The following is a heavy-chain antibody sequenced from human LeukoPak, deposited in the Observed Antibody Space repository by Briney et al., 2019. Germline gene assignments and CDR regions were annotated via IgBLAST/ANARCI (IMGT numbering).Heavy chain of an antibody. Sequence: GGSLRLSCAASGFTFSSYSMNWVRQAPGKGLEWVSSISSSSSYIYYADSVKGRFTISRDNAKNSLYLQMNSLRAEDTAVYYCAREKVVIPRGAKFDYWGQGTLVTVSS. CDR1: GFTFSSYS. CDR2: ISSSSSYI. V-gene: IGHV3-21*01. CDR3: AREKVVIPRGAKFDY. D-gene: IGHD4-23*01. J-gene: IGHJ4*02.